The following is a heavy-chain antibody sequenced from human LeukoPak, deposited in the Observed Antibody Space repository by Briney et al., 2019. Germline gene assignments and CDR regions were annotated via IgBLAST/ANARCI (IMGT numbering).Heavy chain of an antibody. J-gene: IGHJ4*02. Sequence: GGSLRLSCAASGFTFSSYWMSWVRQAPGKGLEWVANIKEDGSEKNYVDSVQGRFTISRDNAKNSLDLQMNSLRAEDTAVYYCARDQYDFWSGYYYFDYWGQGTLVTVSS. D-gene: IGHD3-3*01. CDR1: GFTFSSYW. CDR2: IKEDGSEK. CDR3: ARDQYDFWSGYYYFDY. V-gene: IGHV3-7*01.